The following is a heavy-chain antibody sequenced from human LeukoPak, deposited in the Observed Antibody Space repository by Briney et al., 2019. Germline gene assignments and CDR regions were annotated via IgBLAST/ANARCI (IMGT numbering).Heavy chain of an antibody. Sequence: ASVKVSCKASGYTFTSYYMHWVRQAPGQGLEWMGIINPSGGSTSYAQKFQGRVTMTRDTSMSTVYMELSSLRSEDTAVYYCARAGPSHTVYYYYGMDVWGQGTTVTVSS. CDR2: INPSGGST. J-gene: IGHJ6*02. D-gene: IGHD2-2*02. V-gene: IGHV1-46*01. CDR1: GYTFTSYY. CDR3: ARAGPSHTVYYYYGMDV.